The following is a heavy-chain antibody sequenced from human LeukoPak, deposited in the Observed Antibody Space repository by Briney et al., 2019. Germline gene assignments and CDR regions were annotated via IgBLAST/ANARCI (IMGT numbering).Heavy chain of an antibody. CDR1: GYTFTNHW. D-gene: IGHD3-10*01. Sequence: GESLRISCKGSGYTFTNHWISWVRQMPGKGLEWMGKIDPSDSYTKYSPSFQGQVTISADKSISTAYLQWSSLKASDTAMYYCARQGGGHYYGSGSYYKGNYYYYGMDVWGQGTTVTVPS. J-gene: IGHJ6*02. CDR3: ARQGGGHYYGSGSYYKGNYYYYGMDV. CDR2: IDPSDSYT. V-gene: IGHV5-10-1*04.